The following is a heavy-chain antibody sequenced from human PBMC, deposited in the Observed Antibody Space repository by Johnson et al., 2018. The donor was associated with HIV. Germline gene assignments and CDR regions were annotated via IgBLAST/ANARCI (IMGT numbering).Heavy chain of an antibody. V-gene: IGHV3-30*03. CDR1: GFTFSSYG. Sequence: QVQLVESGGGVVQPGRSLRLSCAASGFTFSSYGMHWVRQAPGKGLEWVAVISYDGSNKYYADSVKGRFTVSSDYSENTLYLQMNSLRAEDTAVYYCARSATGTTADAFDIWGQGTMVTVSS. D-gene: IGHD1-7*01. CDR2: ISYDGSNK. CDR3: ARSATGTTADAFDI. J-gene: IGHJ3*02.